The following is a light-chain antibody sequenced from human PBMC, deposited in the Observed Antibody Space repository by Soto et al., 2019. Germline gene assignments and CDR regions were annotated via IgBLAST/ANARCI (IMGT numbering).Light chain of an antibody. CDR3: QSYDSSLSGWV. V-gene: IGLV1-40*01. J-gene: IGLJ7*01. CDR2: GNS. Sequence: QSVLTQPPSVSGAPGQRVTISCTGSSSNIGAGYDVHWYQQLPGTAPKLLIYGNSNRPSGVPDRFSGSKSGTSASLAITGLHAEDEADYYFQSYDSSLSGWVFGGGTQLTVL. CDR1: SSNIGAGYD.